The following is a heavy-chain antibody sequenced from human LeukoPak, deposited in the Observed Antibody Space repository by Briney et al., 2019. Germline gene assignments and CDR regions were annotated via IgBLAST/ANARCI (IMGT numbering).Heavy chain of an antibody. CDR3: ARDHSSSSVDY. J-gene: IGHJ4*02. CDR1: GFTFSSYG. CDR2: ISYDGSNK. Sequence: GGSLRLSCAASGFTFSSYGMHWVRQAPGKGLEWVAVISYDGSNKYYADSVKGRFTISRDNSKNTLYLQMNSLRAEDTAVYYCARDHSSSSVDYWGQGTLVTVSS. V-gene: IGHV3-30*03. D-gene: IGHD6-6*01.